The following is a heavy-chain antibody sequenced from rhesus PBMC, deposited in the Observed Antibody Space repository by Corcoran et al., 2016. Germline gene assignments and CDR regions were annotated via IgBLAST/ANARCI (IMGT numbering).Heavy chain of an antibody. D-gene: IGHD6-43*01. Sequence: QVQLQESGPGLVKPSETLSLTCTFSGVSISGYYWSWIRQPPGKALEWIGNIPGHGAVTNHNPSIKSRVSISKDTSKNQFSLNRSSMPATDTAVYYCARSSDRSSYDYYFDYWGQGVLVTVSS. CDR3: ARSSDRSSYDYYFDY. CDR1: GVSISGYY. V-gene: IGHV4-81*01. J-gene: IGHJ4*01. CDR2: IPGHGAVT.